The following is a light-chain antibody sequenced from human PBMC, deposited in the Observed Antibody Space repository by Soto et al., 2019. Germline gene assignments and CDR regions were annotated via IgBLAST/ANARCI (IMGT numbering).Light chain of an antibody. V-gene: IGLV2-14*01. Sequence: QSVLTQPASVSGSPGQSITISCTGTSSDVGGYNYVSWYQQYPGKAPKVMIYDVTNRPSGVSNHFSGSRSGNTASLTISGLQAKDEADYYCCSFTTSSTYVFGTGTKVTVL. CDR2: DVT. CDR3: CSFTTSSTYV. J-gene: IGLJ1*01. CDR1: SSDVGGYNY.